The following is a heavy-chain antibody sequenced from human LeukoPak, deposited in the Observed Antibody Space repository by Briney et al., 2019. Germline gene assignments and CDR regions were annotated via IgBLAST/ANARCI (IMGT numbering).Heavy chain of an antibody. CDR1: GYTFTSYY. Sequence: ASVKVSCKASGYTFTSYYMHWVRQAPGQGLEWMGIINPGGGSTSYAQKFQGRVTMTRDTSTSTVYMEVSSLRSEDTAVYYCARGGENDGGPAHFDYWGQGTLVTVSS. CDR3: ARGGENDGGPAHFDY. J-gene: IGHJ4*02. CDR2: INPGGGST. D-gene: IGHD2-21*01. V-gene: IGHV1-46*01.